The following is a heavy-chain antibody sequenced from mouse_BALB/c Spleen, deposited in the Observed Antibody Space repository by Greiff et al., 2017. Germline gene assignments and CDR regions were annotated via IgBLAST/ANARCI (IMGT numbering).Heavy chain of an antibody. CDR3: ARSYYGPTPAY. D-gene: IGHD1-2*01. CDR1: GYSITSDYA. J-gene: IGHJ3*01. CDR2: ISYSGST. V-gene: IGHV3-2*02. Sequence: EVKLMESGPGLVKPSQSLSLTCTVTGYSITSDYAWNWIRQFPGNKLEWMGYISYSGSTSYNPSLKSRISITRDTSKNQFFLQLNSVTTEDTATYYCARSYYGPTPAYWGQGTLVTVSA.